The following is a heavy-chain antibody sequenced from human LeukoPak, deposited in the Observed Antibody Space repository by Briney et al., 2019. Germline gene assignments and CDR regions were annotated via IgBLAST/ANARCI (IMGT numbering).Heavy chain of an antibody. CDR3: ARGTTVSSSLLY. Sequence: GGSLRLSCAASGFTFGNYRMKWIRQAPGKGLEWLSSISASSNDIYYADAVRDRFTISRDNAKNSLYLQMNSLRAEDTAVYYCARGTTVSSSLLYWGQGTLVTVSS. V-gene: IGHV3-21*01. J-gene: IGHJ4*02. CDR2: ISASSNDI. D-gene: IGHD6-6*01. CDR1: GFTFGNYR.